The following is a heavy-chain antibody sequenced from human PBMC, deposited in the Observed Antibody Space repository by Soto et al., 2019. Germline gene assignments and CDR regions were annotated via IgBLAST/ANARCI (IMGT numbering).Heavy chain of an antibody. V-gene: IGHV3-13*01. Sequence: PWGSLRLSCAVSGLTFSNYDIHFCRQFTLKPLEWVSGIGTAGDTWYPGSVQGRFTIFRENDKNSLYLQMNSLRAEDTAVYYCGRGILGPGDYFYGIDVWGQGTTVTVSS. J-gene: IGHJ6*02. CDR3: GRGILGPGDYFYGIDV. CDR1: GLTFSNYD. CDR2: IGTAGDT. D-gene: IGHD7-27*01.